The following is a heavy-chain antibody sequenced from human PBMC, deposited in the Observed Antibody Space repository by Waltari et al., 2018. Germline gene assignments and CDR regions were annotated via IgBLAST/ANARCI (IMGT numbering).Heavy chain of an antibody. CDR1: GGPFSSYA. J-gene: IGHJ4*02. CDR3: ARRGGYDFWSGYLYY. V-gene: IGHV1-69*12. D-gene: IGHD3-3*01. CDR2: INPIFGTA. Sequence: QVQLVKSGAEVKKPGSSVKVSCKASGGPFSSYAISWVRQAPGQGLEWRGGINPIFGTANSAQKFQGRVTITADESTSTAYMGLSSLRSEDTAVYYCARRGGYDFWSGYLYYWGQGTLVTVSS.